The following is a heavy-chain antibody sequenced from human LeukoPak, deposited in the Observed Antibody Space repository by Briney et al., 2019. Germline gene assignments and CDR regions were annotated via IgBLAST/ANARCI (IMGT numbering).Heavy chain of an antibody. CDR3: ARHRGYNSGWSTDY. CDR2: IYPGDSDT. J-gene: IGHJ4*02. Sequence: GESLKISCEGSGYSLTNYWIAWVRQMPGKGLEWMGIIYPGDSDTRYSPSFQGQVTISADKSISTAYLQWSSLKASDTAMYYCARHRGYNSGWSTDYWGQGTLVTVSS. V-gene: IGHV5-51*01. D-gene: IGHD6-19*01. CDR1: GYSLTNYW.